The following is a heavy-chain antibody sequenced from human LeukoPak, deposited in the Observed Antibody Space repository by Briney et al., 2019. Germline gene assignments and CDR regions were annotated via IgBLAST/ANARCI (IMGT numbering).Heavy chain of an antibody. J-gene: IGHJ5*02. V-gene: IGHV1-18*04. Sequence: ASVKLSCKASGYTFTSYGISWVRQAPGQGLEWMGWISAYNGNTNYAQKLQGRVTITTDTCTSTAYMELRSLRSDDTAVYYCARVRGYCSSTSCYGENWFDPWGQGTLVTVSS. CDR1: GYTFTSYG. CDR2: ISAYNGNT. D-gene: IGHD2-2*01. CDR3: ARVRGYCSSTSCYGENWFDP.